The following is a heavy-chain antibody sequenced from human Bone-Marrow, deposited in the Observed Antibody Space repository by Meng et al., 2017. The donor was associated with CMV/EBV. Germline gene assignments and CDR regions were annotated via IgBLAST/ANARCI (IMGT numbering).Heavy chain of an antibody. Sequence: SETLSLTCIVSGGSITNNNYYWGWIRQPPGKGLEWIGSIYYSGSTYYNPSLKSRVTISVDTSKNQFSLKLSSVTAADTAVYYCAEGSRDGSLGRDLDYWGQGTLVTVSS. CDR2: IYYSGST. D-gene: IGHD5-24*01. V-gene: IGHV4-39*01. J-gene: IGHJ4*02. CDR1: GGSITNNNYY. CDR3: AEGSRDGSLGRDLDY.